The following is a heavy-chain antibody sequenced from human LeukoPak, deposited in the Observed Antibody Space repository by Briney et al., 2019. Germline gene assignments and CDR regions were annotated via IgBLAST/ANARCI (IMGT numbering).Heavy chain of an antibody. D-gene: IGHD3-10*01. Sequence: PGGSLRLSCAASGFTFSSYSMIWVRQAPGKGLEWVSYISSSSSTIYYADSVKGRFTISRDNAKNSLYLQMNSLRAEDTAVYYCARSRRRAWFGELLSSPYGMDVWGQGTTVTVSS. CDR2: ISSSSSTI. V-gene: IGHV3-48*01. J-gene: IGHJ6*02. CDR1: GFTFSSYS. CDR3: ARSRRRAWFGELLSSPYGMDV.